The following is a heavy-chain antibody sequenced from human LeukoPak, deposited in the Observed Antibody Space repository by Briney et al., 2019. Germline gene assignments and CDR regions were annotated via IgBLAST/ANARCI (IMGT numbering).Heavy chain of an antibody. J-gene: IGHJ4*02. CDR3: AKALTIFGVVITNYFDY. D-gene: IGHD3-3*01. V-gene: IGHV3-23*01. Sequence: GGSLRLSCAASGFTFSSYAMHWVRQAPGKGLEWVSAISGSGGSTYYADSVKGRFTISRDNSKNTLYLQMNSLRAEDTAVYYCAKALTIFGVVITNYFDYWGQGTLVTVSS. CDR1: GFTFSSYA. CDR2: ISGSGGST.